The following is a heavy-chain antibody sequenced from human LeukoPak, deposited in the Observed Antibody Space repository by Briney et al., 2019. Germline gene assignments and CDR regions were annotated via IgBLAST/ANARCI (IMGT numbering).Heavy chain of an antibody. CDR2: ITWNGGYT. J-gene: IGHJ1*01. CDR3: AGTYYYDSSGFYPEFFQH. CDR1: GFSFDDYG. V-gene: IGHV3-20*04. D-gene: IGHD3-22*01. Sequence: GGSLRLSCAASGFSFDDYGMTWVRQAPGKGLEWVYGITWNGGYTGYADSVKGRFTISRDNAKNSLYLQMNSLRAEDTALYYCAGTYYYDSSGFYPEFFQHWGQGTLVIISS.